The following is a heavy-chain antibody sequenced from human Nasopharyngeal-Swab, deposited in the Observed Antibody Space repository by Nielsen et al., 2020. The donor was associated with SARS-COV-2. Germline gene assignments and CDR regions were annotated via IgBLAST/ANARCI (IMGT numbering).Heavy chain of an antibody. CDR3: ARVGSGNYYLYYFDY. Sequence: GESLKISCAASGFTFSSYGMHWVRQAPGKGLEWVAVIWYDGSNKYYADSVKGRFTISRDNSKNTLYLQMNSLRAEDTAVYYCARVGSGNYYLYYFDYWGQGTLVTVSS. J-gene: IGHJ4*02. CDR2: IWYDGSNK. V-gene: IGHV3-33*01. CDR1: GFTFSSYG. D-gene: IGHD3-10*01.